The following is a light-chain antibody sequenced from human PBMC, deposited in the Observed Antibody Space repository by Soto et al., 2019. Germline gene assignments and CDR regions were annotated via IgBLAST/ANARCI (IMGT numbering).Light chain of an antibody. CDR1: SSDVGGYNY. CDR3: SSYTSSRTLV. V-gene: IGLV2-14*01. CDR2: DVS. Sequence: QSALTQPASVSGSPGQSITISCTGTSSDVGGYNYVSWYQQHPGKVPKLMIYDVSNRPSGVSNRFSVSKSGNTASLTISGLQAEDAGDYYCSSYTSSRTLVFGGGTKLTVL. J-gene: IGLJ2*01.